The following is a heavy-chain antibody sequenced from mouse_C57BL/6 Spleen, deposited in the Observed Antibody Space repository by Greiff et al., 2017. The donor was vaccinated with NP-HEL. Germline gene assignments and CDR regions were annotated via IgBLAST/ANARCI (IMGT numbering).Heavy chain of an antibody. CDR2: INPYNGGT. D-gene: IGHD2-1*01. CDR1: GYTFTDYY. Sequence: VQLQQSGPVLVKPGASVKMSCKASGYTFTDYYMNWVKQSHGKSLEWIGVINPYNGGTSYNQKVKGKATLTVDKSSSTAYMELNSLTSEDSAVYYCARSGYGNYGNFDYWGQGTTLTVSS. J-gene: IGHJ2*01. V-gene: IGHV1-19*01. CDR3: ARSGYGNYGNFDY.